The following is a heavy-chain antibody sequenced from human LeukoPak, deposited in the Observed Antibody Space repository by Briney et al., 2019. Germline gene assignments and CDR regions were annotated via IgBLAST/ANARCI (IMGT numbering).Heavy chain of an antibody. Sequence: PGRSLGLSCAASGFTFSSYAMHWVRQAPGKGLEWVAVTSSDGNIKYYADSVKGRFTISRDNSKNTLYLQMNSLRGEDTGVYYCARDPVPATARHFDYWGQGTLVTVSS. CDR1: GFTFSSYA. D-gene: IGHD1-1*01. CDR2: TSSDGNIK. CDR3: ARDPVPATARHFDY. J-gene: IGHJ4*02. V-gene: IGHV3-30-3*01.